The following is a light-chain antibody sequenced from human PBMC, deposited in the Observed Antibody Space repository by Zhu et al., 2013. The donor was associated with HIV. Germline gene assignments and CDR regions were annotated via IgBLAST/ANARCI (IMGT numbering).Light chain of an antibody. Sequence: QSALTQPASVSGSPGQSITISCTGTSSDVENYNLVSWYQQHPGRAPKLIIYEVTKRPSGVSDRFSASKSDNTASLTISGLQAEDEADYYCSSYTSRSTYVFGTGTKVTVL. J-gene: IGLJ1*01. CDR1: SSDVENYNL. CDR2: EVT. V-gene: IGLV2-14*02. CDR3: SSYTSRSTYV.